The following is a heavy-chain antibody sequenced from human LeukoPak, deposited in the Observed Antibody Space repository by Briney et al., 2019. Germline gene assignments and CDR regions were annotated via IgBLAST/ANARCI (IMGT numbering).Heavy chain of an antibody. CDR1: GASISSIGFY. V-gene: IGHV4-39*01. D-gene: IGHD3-22*01. J-gene: IGHJ4*02. CDR2: ISSIGST. Sequence: SETLCLTCIVSGASISSIGFYWGWIRQPPGKGLEWIGSISSIGSTYYNPSLKSRVTISVDTSKNQFSLKLSSVTAADTAVYYCARSSDLQPEGYWGQGTLVTVSS. CDR3: ARSSDLQPEGY.